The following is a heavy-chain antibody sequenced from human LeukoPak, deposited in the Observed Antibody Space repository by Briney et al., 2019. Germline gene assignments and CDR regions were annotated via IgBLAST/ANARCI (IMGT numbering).Heavy chain of an antibody. V-gene: IGHV4-39*07. CDR3: ARGLSDEKYSSRKSDYWYFDL. CDR2: IYDSGSI. D-gene: IGHD6-13*01. Sequence: SETLSLTCTVSGASISSSSYYWGWIRQPPGKGLEWIGSIYDSGSIYYNPSLKSRVTISVDTSDNEFSLKLSSVTAADTAVYYCARGLSDEKYSSRKSDYWYFDLWGRGTLVTVSS. J-gene: IGHJ2*01. CDR1: GASISSSSYY.